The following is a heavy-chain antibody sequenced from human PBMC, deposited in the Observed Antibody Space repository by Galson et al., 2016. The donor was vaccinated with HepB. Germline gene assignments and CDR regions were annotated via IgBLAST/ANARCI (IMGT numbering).Heavy chain of an antibody. CDR2: IDTRGSNI. CDR3: ARGGLPLPFGMDV. CDR1: GFTFSDYF. Sequence: SLRLSCAASGFTFSDYFLTWIRQAPGKGLEWLSYIDTRGSNICYADSVRGRFTVSRDNTKTSLYLAMNSLRAEDTAIYYCARGGLPLPFGMDVWGQGTAVTVAS. J-gene: IGHJ6*02. V-gene: IGHV3-11*01. D-gene: IGHD3-3*01.